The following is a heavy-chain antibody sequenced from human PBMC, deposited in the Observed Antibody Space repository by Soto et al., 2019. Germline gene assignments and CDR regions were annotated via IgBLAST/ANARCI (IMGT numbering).Heavy chain of an antibody. V-gene: IGHV3-23*01. CDR3: ATFRYSSGWTVFDY. Sequence: EVQLLESGGGLVQPGGSLRLSCAASGFTFSSYAVSWVRQAPGKGLEWVSAISGSGGSTYYADSVKGRFTISRDNSKSTVYVQMNSLRAEDTAVYYCATFRYSSGWTVFDYWGQGTLVTVSS. CDR1: GFTFSSYA. CDR2: ISGSGGST. D-gene: IGHD6-19*01. J-gene: IGHJ4*02.